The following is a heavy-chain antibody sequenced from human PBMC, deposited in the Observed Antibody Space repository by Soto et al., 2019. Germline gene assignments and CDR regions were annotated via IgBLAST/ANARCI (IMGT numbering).Heavy chain of an antibody. Sequence: GGSLRLSCEASGFTFSSHGMHWVRQAPGKGLEWLAVISYDASKEFCVDSVRGRFTISRDNSKNTLYLQMDNLRAEDTAHYFCANGPVVGANYKYYDMDVWGRGTTVTV. CDR2: ISYDASKE. CDR3: ANGPVVGANYKYYDMDV. D-gene: IGHD1-26*01. J-gene: IGHJ6*02. CDR1: GFTFSSHG. V-gene: IGHV3-30*18.